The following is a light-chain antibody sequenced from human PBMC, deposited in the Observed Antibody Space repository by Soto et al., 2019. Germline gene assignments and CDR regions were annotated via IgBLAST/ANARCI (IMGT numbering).Light chain of an antibody. CDR3: QQYNNWPPWT. CDR2: GAS. Sequence: EIVLTQSPGTLSLSPGERATLSCRASQSFNSIYLAWYQQKPGQAPRLLIYGASTRATGIPARFSGSGSGTDFTLTISRLEPEDFAVYYCQQYNNWPPWTFGQGTKVDIK. V-gene: IGKV3-20*01. CDR1: QSFNSIY. J-gene: IGKJ1*01.